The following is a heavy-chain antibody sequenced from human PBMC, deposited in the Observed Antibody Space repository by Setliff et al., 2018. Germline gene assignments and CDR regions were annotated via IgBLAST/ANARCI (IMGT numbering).Heavy chain of an antibody. D-gene: IGHD3-10*01. CDR2: INRDGSTT. CDR3: AKEQFGSTWVTFDY. V-gene: IGHV3-43*01. J-gene: IGHJ4*02. CDR1: GFTFNDYS. Sequence: PGGSLRLSCAASGFTFNDYSMHWVRQAPGKGLEWVSLINRDGSTTYYADSVRGRFTISRDNSKNSLFLQMKNLRTEDTALYYCAKEQFGSTWVTFDYWGQGTLVTVSS.